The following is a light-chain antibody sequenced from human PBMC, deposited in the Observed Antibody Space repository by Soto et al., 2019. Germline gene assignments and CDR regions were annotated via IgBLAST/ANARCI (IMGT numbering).Light chain of an antibody. CDR3: QQYTNWPPGT. Sequence: EIVMTQSPATLSVSPGERATLSCRASQSVSSNLAWYQQKPGQAPRLLIYGASTRATGIPARFSGCGSGTEFTHTISSLQSEDFAVYSCQQYTNWPPGTFGGGTEVEIK. J-gene: IGKJ4*01. V-gene: IGKV3-15*01. CDR1: QSVSSN. CDR2: GAS.